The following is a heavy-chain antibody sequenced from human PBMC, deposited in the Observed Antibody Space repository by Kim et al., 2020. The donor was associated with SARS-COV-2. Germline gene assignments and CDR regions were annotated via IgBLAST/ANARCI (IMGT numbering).Heavy chain of an antibody. CDR2: INPSGGST. CDR1: GYTFTSYY. D-gene: IGHD3-9*01. Sequence: ASVKVSCKASGYTFTSYYMHWVRQAPGQGLEWMGIINPSGGSTSYAQKFQGRVTMTRDTSTSTVYMELSSLRSEDTAVYYCARAGGYDMLTGYSDFDYWGQRTLVTVSS. J-gene: IGHJ4*02. V-gene: IGHV1-46*01. CDR3: ARAGGYDMLTGYSDFDY.